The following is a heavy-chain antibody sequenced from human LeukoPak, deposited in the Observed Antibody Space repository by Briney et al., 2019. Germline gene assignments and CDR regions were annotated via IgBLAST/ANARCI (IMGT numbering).Heavy chain of an antibody. J-gene: IGHJ3*02. V-gene: IGHV1-69*04. CDR3: ARGTVARDYYGSGSYCGI. CDR2: IIPILGIA. D-gene: IGHD3-10*01. CDR1: GGTFSSYA. Sequence: SVKVSCKASGGTFSSYAISWVRQAPGQGLEWMGRIIPILGIANYAQKFQGRVTITADKSTSTAYMELSSLRSEDTAVYYCARGTVARDYYGSGSYCGIWGQGTMVAVSS.